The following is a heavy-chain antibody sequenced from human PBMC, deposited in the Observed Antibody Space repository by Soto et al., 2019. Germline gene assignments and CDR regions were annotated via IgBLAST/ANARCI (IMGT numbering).Heavy chain of an antibody. J-gene: IGHJ4*02. D-gene: IGHD2-15*01. CDR1: GGSSSGYY. V-gene: IGHV4-34*01. CDR2: INHSGSS. CDR3: ARGISLIVEVHRDAPDKYYFDS. Sequence: KPSETLSLTCAVYGGSSSGYYWSWIRQSPGKGLEWIGEINHSGSSISNPSLKSRVTISVDTSKNQFSLKLRSVTAADTAAYYCARGISLIVEVHRDAPDKYYFDSWSQGTLVTVSS.